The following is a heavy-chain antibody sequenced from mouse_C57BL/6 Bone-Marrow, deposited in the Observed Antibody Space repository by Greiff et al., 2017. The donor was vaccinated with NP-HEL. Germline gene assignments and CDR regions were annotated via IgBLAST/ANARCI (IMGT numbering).Heavy chain of an antibody. CDR1: GFSLTSYG. J-gene: IGHJ4*01. D-gene: IGHD1-1*01. Sequence: QVQLKESGPGLVQPSQSLSITCTVSGFSLTSYGVHWVRQSPGKGLEWLGVIWRGGSTDYNAAFMSRLSITKDNSKSQVFFKMNSLQADDTAIYYCAKRSTTVVAKGDYYAMDYWGQGTSVTVSS. CDR3: AKRSTTVVAKGDYYAMDY. CDR2: IWRGGST. V-gene: IGHV2-5*01.